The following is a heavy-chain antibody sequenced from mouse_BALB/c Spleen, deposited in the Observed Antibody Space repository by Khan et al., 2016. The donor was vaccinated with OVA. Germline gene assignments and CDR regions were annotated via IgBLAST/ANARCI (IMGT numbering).Heavy chain of an antibody. J-gene: IGHJ3*01. CDR2: VSTGGSYT. D-gene: IGHD1-1*01. CDR1: GFTFSTYG. CDR3: TRLAYYCGSEGFAY. Sequence: EVELVESGGDLVKPGGSVKLSCAASGFTFSTYGMSWVRQTPDKRLEWVATVSTGGSYTYYPDRVKGRFTISSDNAKNTLYLQMSGLKSEDTAMFSCTRLAYYCGSEGFAYWGQGTLVTVSA. V-gene: IGHV5-6*01.